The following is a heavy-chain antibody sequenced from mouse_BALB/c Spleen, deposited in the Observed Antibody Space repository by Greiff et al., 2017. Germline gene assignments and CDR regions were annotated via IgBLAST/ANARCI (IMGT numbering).Heavy chain of an antibody. V-gene: IGHV4-1*02. D-gene: IGHD2-14*01. J-gene: IGHJ3*01. CDR1: GFDFSRYW. Sequence: EVKLQESGGGLVQPGGSLKLSCAASGFDFSRYWMSWVRQAPGKGLEWIGEINPDSSTINYTPSLKDKFIISRDNAKNTLYLQMSKVRSEDTALYYCARPAYYRYDWFAYWGQGTLVTVSA. CDR2: INPDSSTI. CDR3: ARPAYYRYDWFAY.